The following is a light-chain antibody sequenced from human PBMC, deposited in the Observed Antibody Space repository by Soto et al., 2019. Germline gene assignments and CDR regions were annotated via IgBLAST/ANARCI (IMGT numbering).Light chain of an antibody. V-gene: IGKV3-20*01. CDR3: QQYGSSPPIT. J-gene: IGKJ5*01. CDR1: QSLSSSF. CDR2: GVS. Sequence: EIVLTQSPGTLSLSPGERVTLSCRASQSLSSSFLAWYQQKPGQAPGLLMYGVSSRATGIPDRFRGGGSGTDFTLTISRLEPEDFAVYYCQQYGSSPPITFGQGTRLEIK.